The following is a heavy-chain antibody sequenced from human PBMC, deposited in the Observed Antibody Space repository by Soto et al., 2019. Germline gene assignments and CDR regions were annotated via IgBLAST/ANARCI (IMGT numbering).Heavy chain of an antibody. J-gene: IGHJ4*02. Sequence: QVQLQESGPGLVKPSQTLSLTCTVSGGSISSDDSYWSWIRQPPGKGLEWIGYIYYSGSTYYNPSLKSRVTISVDTSKNQFSLKLNSVTAAVTAVYYCARDRGGYERIDFWGQGTLVTVSS. CDR2: IYYSGST. CDR1: GGSISSDDSY. V-gene: IGHV4-30-4*01. D-gene: IGHD5-12*01. CDR3: ARDRGGYERIDF.